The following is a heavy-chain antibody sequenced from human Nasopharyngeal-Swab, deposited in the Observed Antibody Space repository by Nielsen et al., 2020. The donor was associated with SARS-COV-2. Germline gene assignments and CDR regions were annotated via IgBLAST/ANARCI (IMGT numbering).Heavy chain of an antibody. Sequence: GGSPRLSCAASGFTFNNYNFNWVRQAPGKGLEWVSSISSSSSYIYYADSVKDRFTISRDNAKNSLYLQMNSLRAEDTAVYYCARDGLDYDFWSAYFMDVWGQGTTVTVSS. V-gene: IGHV3-21*01. D-gene: IGHD3-3*01. CDR3: ARDGLDYDFWSAYFMDV. CDR2: ISSSSSYI. J-gene: IGHJ6*02. CDR1: GFTFNNYN.